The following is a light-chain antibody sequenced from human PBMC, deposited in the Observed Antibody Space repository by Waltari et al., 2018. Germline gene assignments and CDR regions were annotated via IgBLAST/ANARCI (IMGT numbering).Light chain of an antibody. CDR3: AAWDDSLNGHVV. CDR2: SNN. Sequence: QSVLTQPPSASGTPGQRVTISCSGSSSNIGSNVVNWYQQLPGSAPKLLIQSNNHRPSGVPDLFSGSKSGTSASLAISGLQSADEADYYCAAWDDSLNGHVVFGGGTKLTVL. CDR1: SSNIGSNV. J-gene: IGLJ2*01. V-gene: IGLV1-44*01.